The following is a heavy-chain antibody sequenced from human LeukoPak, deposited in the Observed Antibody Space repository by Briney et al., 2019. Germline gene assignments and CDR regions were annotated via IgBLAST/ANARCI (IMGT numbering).Heavy chain of an antibody. CDR1: GFTFSSYG. CDR3: AKRYSSSWNIDY. Sequence: PGRSLRLSCAASGFTFSSYGMHWVRQAPGKGLEWVAVISYDGSNKYYADSVKGRFTISRDNSKNTLYLQMNSLRAEDTAVYYCAKRYSSSWNIDYWGQGTLVTVPS. CDR2: ISYDGSNK. D-gene: IGHD6-13*01. V-gene: IGHV3-30*18. J-gene: IGHJ4*02.